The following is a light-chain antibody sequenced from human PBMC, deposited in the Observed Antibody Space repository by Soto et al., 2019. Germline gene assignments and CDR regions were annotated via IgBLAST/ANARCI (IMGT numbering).Light chain of an antibody. Sequence: QYVLTQPPSASGSPGQSVTISCTGTSSDVGGYNYVSWYQQHPGKAPKLMIYEVSKRPSGVPDRFSGSKSGNTASLTVSGLQAEDEADYYCSSYAGSNNLGVFGGGTKLTVL. CDR3: SSYAGSNNLGV. CDR2: EVS. V-gene: IGLV2-8*01. J-gene: IGLJ3*02. CDR1: SSDVGGYNY.